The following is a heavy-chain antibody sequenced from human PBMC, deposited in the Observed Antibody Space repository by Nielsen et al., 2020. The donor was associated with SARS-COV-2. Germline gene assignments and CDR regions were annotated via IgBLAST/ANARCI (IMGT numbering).Heavy chain of an antibody. V-gene: IGHV4-34*01. CDR2: INHSGST. CDR3: ARGGVAVAGTPFDY. D-gene: IGHD6-19*01. CDR1: GGSFNGYY. Sequence: SQTLSLTCAVYGGSFNGYYWSWIRQPPGKGLEWIGEINHSGSTNYNPSLKSRVTISVDTSKNQFSLKLSSVTAADTAVYYCARGGVAVAGTPFDYWGQGTLVTVSS. J-gene: IGHJ4*02.